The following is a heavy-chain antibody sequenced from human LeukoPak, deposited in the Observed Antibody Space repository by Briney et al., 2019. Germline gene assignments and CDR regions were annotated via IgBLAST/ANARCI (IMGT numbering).Heavy chain of an antibody. Sequence: SETLSLTCTVSGGSISSYYWSWIRQPPGKGLEWIGSIYYSGSTYYNPSLKSRVTISVDTSKNQFSLKLSSVTAADTAVYYCARDFQDTAMVLDYWAREPWSPSPQ. CDR3: ARDFQDTAMVLDY. CDR2: IYYSGST. CDR1: GGSISSYY. J-gene: IGHJ4*02. D-gene: IGHD5-18*01. V-gene: IGHV4-39*07.